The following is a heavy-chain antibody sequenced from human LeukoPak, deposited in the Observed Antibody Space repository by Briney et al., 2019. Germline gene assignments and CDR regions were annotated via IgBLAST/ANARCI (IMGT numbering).Heavy chain of an antibody. D-gene: IGHD2-21*01. CDR3: GRDWVIDV. V-gene: IGHV1-18*01. CDR2: ISGYNGNT. CDR1: GYTFTNFG. Sequence: GASVKVSCKASGYTFTNFGVSWVRQAPGQGLEWMGWISGYNGNTNYPQKFQGRVTMTADKSTNTVYMELRSLTSDDTGVYYGGRDWVIDVWGQGTLITVSS. J-gene: IGHJ4*02.